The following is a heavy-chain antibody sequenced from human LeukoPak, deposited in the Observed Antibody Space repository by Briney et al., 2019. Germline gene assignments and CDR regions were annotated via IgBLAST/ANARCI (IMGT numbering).Heavy chain of an antibody. J-gene: IGHJ4*02. CDR1: GFTFSSYA. D-gene: IGHD1-26*01. Sequence: PGGSLRLSCAASGFTFSSYAMSWVRQAPGKGLEWVSAISGSGGSTYYADSVKGRFTVSRDSSKNTLYLQMNSLRVEDTAVYYCAKGAVISGNYYDRFDCWGQGTLVTVSS. CDR3: AKGAVISGNYYDRFDC. V-gene: IGHV3-23*01. CDR2: ISGSGGST.